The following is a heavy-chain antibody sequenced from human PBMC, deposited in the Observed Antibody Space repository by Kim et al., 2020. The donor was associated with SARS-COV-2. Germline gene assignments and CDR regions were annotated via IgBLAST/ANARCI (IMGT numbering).Heavy chain of an antibody. V-gene: IGHV3-30*18. CDR3: AKSFSGSYFGYDY. CDR1: GFSFNTYG. J-gene: IGHJ4*02. D-gene: IGHD1-26*01. Sequence: GGSLRLSCAASGFSFNTYGMHWVRQSPGKGLEWVAVISYDGSKKYYVDSVKGRFTISRDNSKNTLYLQMNSLRIEDTAVYYCAKSFSGSYFGYDYWGQGTLGT. CDR2: ISYDGSKK.